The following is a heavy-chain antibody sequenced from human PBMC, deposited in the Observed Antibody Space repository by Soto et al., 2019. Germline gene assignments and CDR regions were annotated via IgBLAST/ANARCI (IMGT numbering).Heavy chain of an antibody. CDR3: ARDLNGYSGYGMDV. V-gene: IGHV3-33*01. CDR1: GFTLSTFA. CDR2: IWSDGNDK. D-gene: IGHD5-12*01. J-gene: IGHJ6*02. Sequence: PGGSLRLSCTASGFTLSTFAMHWVRQAPGKGLEWVAIIWSDGNDKYYADSVKGRFTISSDNSKNTLSLQMNSLRDEDTAVYYCARDLNGYSGYGMDVWGQGTTVTVSS.